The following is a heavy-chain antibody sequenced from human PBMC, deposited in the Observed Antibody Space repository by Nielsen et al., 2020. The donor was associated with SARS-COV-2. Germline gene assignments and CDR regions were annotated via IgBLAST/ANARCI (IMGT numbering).Heavy chain of an antibody. CDR1: GYTFTGYY. J-gene: IGHJ2*01. CDR3: ARAVEDCSGASCYWYFDF. CDR2: INPNRGGT. Sequence: ASVKVSCKASGYTFTGYYMHWVRQAPGQGLEWMGRINPNRGGTNYAQKFQGRVTMTRDTSISTAYMELSSLTSEDTAVYYCARAVEDCSGASCYWYFDFWGRGALLTVSS. D-gene: IGHD2-15*01. V-gene: IGHV1-2*06.